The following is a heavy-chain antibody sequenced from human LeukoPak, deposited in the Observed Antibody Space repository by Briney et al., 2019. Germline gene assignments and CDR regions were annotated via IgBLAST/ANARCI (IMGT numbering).Heavy chain of an antibody. V-gene: IGHV1-8*01. CDR2: MNPSGGNT. CDR1: GYTFTSYD. J-gene: IGHJ6*02. D-gene: IGHD2-15*01. Sequence: ASVRVSCKASGYTFTSYDINWVQQATGLGLEWMGWMNPSGGNTGYAQKFLGRVTMTRDTSIRTAYMELSNLRSEDTAVYYCARGCSGGSCNGMDVWGQGTTVTVSS. CDR3: ARGCSGGSCNGMDV.